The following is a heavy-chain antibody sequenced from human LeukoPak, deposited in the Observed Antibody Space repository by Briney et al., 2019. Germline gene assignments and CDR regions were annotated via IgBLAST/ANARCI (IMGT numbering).Heavy chain of an antibody. CDR3: ARDRAAAGMYYYYYGMDV. CDR2: INPNSGGT. CDR1: GYTFTGYY. V-gene: IGHV1-2*02. Sequence: ASVKASCKASGYTFTGYYMHWVRQAPGQGLEWMGWINPNSGGTNYAQKFQGRVTMTRDTSISTAYMELSRLRSDDTAVYYCARDRAAAGMYYYYYGMDVWGQGTTVTVSS. D-gene: IGHD6-13*01. J-gene: IGHJ6*02.